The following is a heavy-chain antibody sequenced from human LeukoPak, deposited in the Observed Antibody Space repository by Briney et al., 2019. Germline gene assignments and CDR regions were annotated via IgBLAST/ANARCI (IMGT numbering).Heavy chain of an antibody. J-gene: IGHJ3*02. CDR3: AREARYYYDSSGLRDAFDI. D-gene: IGHD3-22*01. CDR2: ISGSGGST. V-gene: IGHV3-23*01. Sequence: GGSLRLSCAASGFTFSNYAMSWVRQAPGKGLEWVSAISGSGGSTYYADSVKGRFTISRDNPKNTLYLQMNSLRAEDTAVYYCAREARYYYDSSGLRDAFDIWGQGTMVTVSS. CDR1: GFTFSNYA.